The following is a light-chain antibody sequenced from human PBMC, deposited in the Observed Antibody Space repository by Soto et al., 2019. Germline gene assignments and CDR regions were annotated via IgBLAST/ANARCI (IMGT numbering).Light chain of an antibody. CDR1: GSNIGAGYD. J-gene: IGLJ2*01. CDR3: QSFDSSLTAVV. CDR2: SYN. Sequence: QPVLTQPPSVSGAPGQRVTISCAGIGSNIGAGYDVHWYQHLPGTAPKLLIYSYNNRPSGVPDRFSGSKSGTSASLAITGLQAEDEAHYYCQSFDSSLTAVVFGGGTKVTVL. V-gene: IGLV1-40*01.